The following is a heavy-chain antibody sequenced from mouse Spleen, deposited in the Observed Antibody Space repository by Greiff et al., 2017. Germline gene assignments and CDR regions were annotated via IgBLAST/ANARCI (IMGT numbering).Heavy chain of an antibody. Sequence: QVQLQQPGAELVKPGASVKMSCKASGYTFTSYWITWVKQRPGQGLEWIGDIYPGSGSTNYNEKFKSKATLTVDTSSSTAYMQLSSLTSEDSAVYYCARGELGLAWFAYWGQGTLVTVSA. V-gene: IGHV1-55*01. CDR2: IYPGSGST. D-gene: IGHD4-1*01. CDR3: ARGELGLAWFAY. J-gene: IGHJ3*01. CDR1: GYTFTSYW.